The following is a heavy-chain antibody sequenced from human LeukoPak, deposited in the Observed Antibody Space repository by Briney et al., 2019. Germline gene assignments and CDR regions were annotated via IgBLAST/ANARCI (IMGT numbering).Heavy chain of an antibody. D-gene: IGHD3-22*01. Sequence: SETLSPTCTVSGGSISSYYWSWIRQPAGKGLEWIGRIYTSGSTNYNPSLKSRVTMSVDTSKNQFSLKLSSVTAADTAVYYCARVGGSGYYSIDAFDIWGQGTMVTVSS. CDR3: ARVGGSGYYSIDAFDI. J-gene: IGHJ3*02. V-gene: IGHV4-4*07. CDR2: IYTSGST. CDR1: GGSISSYY.